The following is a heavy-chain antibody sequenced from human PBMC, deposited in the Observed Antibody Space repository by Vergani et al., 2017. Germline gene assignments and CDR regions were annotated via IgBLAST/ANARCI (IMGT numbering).Heavy chain of an antibody. V-gene: IGHV3-74*03. D-gene: IGHD5-24*01. CDR1: GFSFNSYW. CDR2: IKSDGSIT. J-gene: IGHJ4*02. CDR3: ARETRDTPSSLDY. Sequence: VQLVESGGGVVQPGGSLRLSCSASGFSFNSYWMHWVRQVPGKGLLWVSRIKSDGSITAYADSVKGRFTISKDISKNTLYLQMNSLRGDDTAVYYCARETRDTPSSLDYWGQGTLVTVSS.